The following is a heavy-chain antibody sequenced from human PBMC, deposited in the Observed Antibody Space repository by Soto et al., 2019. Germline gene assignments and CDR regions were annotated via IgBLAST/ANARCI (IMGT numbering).Heavy chain of an antibody. CDR1: GGSISSYY. J-gene: IGHJ6*02. CDR3: ARDLWGYCGTDCYPLDV. D-gene: IGHD2-21*02. V-gene: IGHV4-59*01. Sequence: QVQLQESGPGLVKPSETLSLTCTVSGGSISSYYWSWIRQPPGKGLEWIGYMYNTGSTVYNPSLTSRVTLSVDTSKNQFFLKLKAVTAADTAVYYCARDLWGYCGTDCYPLDVWGQGTTVTVSS. CDR2: MYNTGST.